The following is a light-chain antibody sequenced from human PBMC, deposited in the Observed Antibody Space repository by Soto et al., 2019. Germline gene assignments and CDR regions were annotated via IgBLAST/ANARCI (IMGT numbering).Light chain of an antibody. CDR2: SND. CDR3: AAWDDSLNGYV. J-gene: IGLJ1*01. Sequence: QSVLTQPPSASGTPGQRVTISCSGSTSNIGSNTVNWYQQLPGTAPKLLIYSNDQRPSGVPDRISGSKSGTSASLAISGLQSEDETDYYCAAWDDSLNGYVFGTGTKLT. CDR1: TSNIGSNT. V-gene: IGLV1-44*01.